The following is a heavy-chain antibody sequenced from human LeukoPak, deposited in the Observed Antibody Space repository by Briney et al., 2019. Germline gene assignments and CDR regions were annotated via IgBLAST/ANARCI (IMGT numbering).Heavy chain of an antibody. CDR1: GGSISSGSYS. CDR2: IYTSGST. CDR3: ARAEWELDDAFDI. Sequence: SQTLSLTCTVSGGSISSGSYSWNWIRQPAGKGLEWLGRIYTSGSTNYNPSLKSRLTISVDTSKNQFSLKLSSVTAADTAVYYCARAEWELDDAFDIWGQGTMVTVSS. V-gene: IGHV4-61*02. J-gene: IGHJ3*02. D-gene: IGHD1-26*01.